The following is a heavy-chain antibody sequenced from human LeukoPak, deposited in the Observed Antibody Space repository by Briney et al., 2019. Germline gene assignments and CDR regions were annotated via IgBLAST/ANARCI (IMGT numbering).Heavy chain of an antibody. Sequence: SQTLSHTCTVSGGSISSGGYYWSWIRQHPGKGLEWIGYIYYSGSTYYNPSLKSRVTISVDTSKNQFSLKLSSVTAADTAVYYCARGGIQGIVVVPAAIDYWGQGTLVTVSS. CDR2: IYYSGST. D-gene: IGHD2-2*01. J-gene: IGHJ4*02. V-gene: IGHV4-31*03. CDR3: ARGGIQGIVVVPAAIDY. CDR1: GGSISSGGYY.